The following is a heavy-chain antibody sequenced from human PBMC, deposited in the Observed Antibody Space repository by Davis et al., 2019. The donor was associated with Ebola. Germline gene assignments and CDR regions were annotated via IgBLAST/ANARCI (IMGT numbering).Heavy chain of an antibody. J-gene: IGHJ5*02. D-gene: IGHD4-23*01. CDR2: IYWNGNK. CDR3: AHRAFNFDYGGNWFDP. CDR1: GFSLTTSGVG. Sequence: SGPTLVKPTQTLTLTCDFSGFSLTTSGVGVGWIRQPPGEALEWLALIYWNGNKYYSPSLERRLTVIKDTSKNRVVLTMTNMDPVDTATYYCAHRAFNFDYGGNWFDPWGPGILVTVSS. V-gene: IGHV2-5*01.